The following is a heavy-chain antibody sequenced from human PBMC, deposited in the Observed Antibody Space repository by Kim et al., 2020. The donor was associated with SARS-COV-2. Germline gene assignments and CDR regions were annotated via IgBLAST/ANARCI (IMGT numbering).Heavy chain of an antibody. CDR3: ARSLRGYGSGPPYHYYYY. D-gene: IGHD5-18*01. V-gene: IGHV3-53*01. J-gene: IGHJ6*03. Sequence: GGSLRLSCAASGFTVSDNYMSWVRQAPGKGLEWVSVIYSGGTTYYSDSVRGRFTISRHYSNNTLYLQMNSLRAEDTAVYYCARSLRGYGSGPPYHYYYY. CDR1: GFTVSDNY. CDR2: IYSGGTT.